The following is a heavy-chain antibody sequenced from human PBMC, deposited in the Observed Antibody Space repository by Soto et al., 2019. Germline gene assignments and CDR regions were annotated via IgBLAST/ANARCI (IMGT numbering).Heavy chain of an antibody. CDR3: MCQLTTVVKPPPY. CDR2: IRSKANSYAT. V-gene: IGHV3-73*02. D-gene: IGHD4-17*01. Sequence: EVQLVESGGGLVQPGGSLKLSCAASGFTFSGSAMHWVRQASGKGLEWVGRIRSKANSYATAYAASVKGRFTISRDDSKNTAYLQMNSLKTEDTAVYYCMCQLTTVVKPPPYWGQGTLVTVSS. J-gene: IGHJ4*02. CDR1: GFTFSGSA.